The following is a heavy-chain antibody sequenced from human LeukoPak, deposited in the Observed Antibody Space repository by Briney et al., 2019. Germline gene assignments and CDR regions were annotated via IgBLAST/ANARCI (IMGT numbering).Heavy chain of an antibody. J-gene: IGHJ4*02. CDR1: GYSFTNYW. D-gene: IGHD6-13*01. V-gene: IGHV5-51*01. Sequence: ESLKISCKGSGYSFTNYWIGWVRQMPGKGLEWMGIIYPGDSDTEYGPSFQGQVTISADKSIGTAYLQWSSLKASDTATYYCARHSGGSRWIYFDYWGQGTLVTVPS. CDR2: IYPGDSDT. CDR3: ARHSGGSRWIYFDY.